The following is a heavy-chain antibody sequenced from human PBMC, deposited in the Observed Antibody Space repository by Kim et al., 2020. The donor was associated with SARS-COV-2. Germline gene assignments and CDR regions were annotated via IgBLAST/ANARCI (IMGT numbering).Heavy chain of an antibody. CDR3: ARGLVVANFDY. D-gene: IGHD2-15*01. CDR1: GFTFGDYG. J-gene: IGHJ4*02. Sequence: GGSLRLSCTASGFTFGDYGMSWVRQAQGKGLEWISFIRSKDYGGTTEYAASVKGRFTISRDDSKSIVYLQMNSLKTEDTAVYYCARGLVVANFDYWGQGTLVTVSS. V-gene: IGHV3-49*04. CDR2: IRSKDYGGTT.